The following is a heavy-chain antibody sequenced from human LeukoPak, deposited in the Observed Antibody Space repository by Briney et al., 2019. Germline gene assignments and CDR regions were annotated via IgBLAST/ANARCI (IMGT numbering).Heavy chain of an antibody. J-gene: IGHJ4*02. CDR2: ISSSSSYI. CDR1: GFTFSSYS. D-gene: IGHD3-10*01. Sequence: GGSLRLSCAASGFTFSSYSMNWVRQAPGKGLEWVSSISSSSSYIYYADSVKGRFTISRDNAKNSLYLQMNSLRAEDTAVYYCARGPGTAWTPCYFDYWGQGTLATVSS. V-gene: IGHV3-21*01. CDR3: ARGPGTAWTPCYFDY.